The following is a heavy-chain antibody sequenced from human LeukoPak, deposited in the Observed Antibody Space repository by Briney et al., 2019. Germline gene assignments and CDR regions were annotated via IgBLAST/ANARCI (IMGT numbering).Heavy chain of an antibody. CDR3: ARVRDDSSSWYSDYYMDV. J-gene: IGHJ6*03. V-gene: IGHV4-34*01. Sequence: SETLSLTCAVYGGSFSGYYWSWIRQPPGKGLEWIGEINHSGSTNYNPSLKSRVTISVDTSKNQFSLKLSSVTAADTAVYYCARVRDDSSSWYSDYYMDVWGKGTTVTVSS. D-gene: IGHD6-13*01. CDR2: INHSGST. CDR1: GGSFSGYY.